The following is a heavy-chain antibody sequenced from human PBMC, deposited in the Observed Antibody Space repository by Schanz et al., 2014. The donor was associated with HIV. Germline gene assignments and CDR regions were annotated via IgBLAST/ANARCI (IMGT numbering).Heavy chain of an antibody. V-gene: IGHV3-23*01. CDR1: GFTFKSYA. D-gene: IGHD5-18*01. Sequence: EVQLLESGGGLVQAGGSLRLSCAASGFTFKSYAMSWVRQAPGKGLEWVSAISGSGGGTYYADSVKGRFTISRDNSKNTLYLHMNSLGAEDTALYYCAKASGNSYGTGYFDYWGQGTLVTVSS. CDR2: ISGSGGGT. CDR3: AKASGNSYGTGYFDY. J-gene: IGHJ4*02.